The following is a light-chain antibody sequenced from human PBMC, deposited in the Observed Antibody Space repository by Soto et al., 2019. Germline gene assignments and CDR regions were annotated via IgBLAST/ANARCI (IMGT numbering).Light chain of an antibody. Sequence: EIVLTQSPGTLSLSPGERATLSCRASQSVSYYLAWYQQKPGQAPRLLIYDASSRATGVPDRFSGSGSGTDFTLTISRLEPEDFAVYHCQQYNKWPPTFGQGTKVDVK. CDR3: QQYNKWPPT. J-gene: IGKJ1*01. CDR2: DAS. V-gene: IGKV3-20*01. CDR1: QSVSYY.